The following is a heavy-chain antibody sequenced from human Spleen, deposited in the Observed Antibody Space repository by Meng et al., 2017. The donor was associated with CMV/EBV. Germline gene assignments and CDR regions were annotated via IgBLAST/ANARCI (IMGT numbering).Heavy chain of an antibody. Sequence: SVKVSCEVSGYSLTEYSVHWVRQAPGQGLEWIGWIVVGSGNTNYAQKFQERVTITRDMSTSTAYMELSSLRSEDTAVYYCAAEGIYGPDGPHTVVYWGQGTLVTVSS. D-gene: IGHD2/OR15-2a*01. CDR3: AAEGIYGPDGPHTVVY. CDR2: IVVGSGNT. CDR1: GYSLTEYS. J-gene: IGHJ4*02. V-gene: IGHV1-58*01.